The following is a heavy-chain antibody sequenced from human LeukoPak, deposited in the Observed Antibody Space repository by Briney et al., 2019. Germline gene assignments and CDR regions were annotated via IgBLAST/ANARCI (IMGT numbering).Heavy chain of an antibody. Sequence: GGSLRPSCAASGFTFSSYAMSWVRQAPGKGLEWVSAISGSGGSTYYADSVKGRFTISRDNSKNTLYLQMNSLRAEDTAVYYCAKDRGSFGVGYNWFDPWGQGTLVTVSS. CDR2: ISGSGGST. CDR3: AKDRGSFGVGYNWFDP. D-gene: IGHD3-3*01. V-gene: IGHV3-23*01. J-gene: IGHJ5*02. CDR1: GFTFSSYA.